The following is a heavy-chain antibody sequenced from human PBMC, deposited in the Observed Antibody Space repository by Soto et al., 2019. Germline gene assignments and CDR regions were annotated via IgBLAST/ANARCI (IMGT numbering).Heavy chain of an antibody. CDR3: AKDRDRWFGEFDDYYYYGMDV. V-gene: IGHV3-23*01. J-gene: IGHJ6*02. Sequence: HPSETLSLTCTVSGGSVSSGSYYWSWVRQAPGKGLEWVSAISGSGGSTYYADSVKGRFTISRDNSKNTLYLQMNSLRAEDTAVYYCAKDRDRWFGEFDDYYYYGMDVWGQGTTVTVSS. D-gene: IGHD3-10*01. CDR2: ISGSGGST. CDR1: GGSVSSGSYY.